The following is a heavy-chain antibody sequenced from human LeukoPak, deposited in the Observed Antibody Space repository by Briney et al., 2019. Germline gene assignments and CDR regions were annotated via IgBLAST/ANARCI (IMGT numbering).Heavy chain of an antibody. J-gene: IGHJ4*02. Sequence: GGSLRLSCAASGFTFSDYYMSWIRQAPGKGLEWVSYISSSSSYIYYADSVKGRFTISRDNAKNPLYLQMSSLRAEDTAVYYCARDVLSITMVRGVTYFDYWGQGTLVTVSS. CDR2: ISSSSSYI. CDR1: GFTFSDYY. D-gene: IGHD3-10*01. CDR3: ARDVLSITMVRGVTYFDY. V-gene: IGHV3-11*06.